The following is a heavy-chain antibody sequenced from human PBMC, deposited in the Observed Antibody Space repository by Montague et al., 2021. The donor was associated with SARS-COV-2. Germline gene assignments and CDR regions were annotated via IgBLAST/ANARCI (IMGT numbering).Heavy chain of an antibody. J-gene: IGHJ4*02. CDR3: ARAMHQWLEGPFDS. CDR1: GFTFSIYT. CDR2: ISISSTNYI. D-gene: IGHD6-19*01. Sequence: SLRLSCAASGFTFSIYTMTWVRQAPGKGLEWVSSISISSTNYIYYAEAVKGRFAISRDNVKNSLFLQMNSLSTDDTAVYYCARAMHQWLEGPFDSWGQGTLVTVSS. V-gene: IGHV3-21*01.